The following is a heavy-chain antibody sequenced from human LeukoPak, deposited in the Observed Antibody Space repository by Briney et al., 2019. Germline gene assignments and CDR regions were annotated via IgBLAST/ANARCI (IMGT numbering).Heavy chain of an antibody. CDR2: IYNSGSA. D-gene: IGHD2-21*01. Sequence: PSETLSLTCTVSGVSISNYYWSWIRQPPGKRLEWIGYIYNSGSANYNPSLKSRVTISVDTSKNQFSLKLSSVTAADAAIYYCARVRSSGDYHYFDYWGQGTLVTVSS. CDR1: GVSISNYY. CDR3: ARVRSSGDYHYFDY. J-gene: IGHJ4*02. V-gene: IGHV4-59*01.